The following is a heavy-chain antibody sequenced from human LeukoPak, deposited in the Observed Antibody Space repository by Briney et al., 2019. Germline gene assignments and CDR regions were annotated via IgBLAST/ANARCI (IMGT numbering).Heavy chain of an antibody. CDR2: INPNSGGT. J-gene: IGHJ5*02. V-gene: IGHV1-2*02. Sequence: GASVKVSCKASGYTFTGYYMHWVRQAPGQGLEWMGWINPNSGGTNYAQKFQGRVTMTRDTSISTAYMELSRLRSDDTAVYYCARDRKAIVVVTAIPRYNWLDPWGQGTLVTVSS. D-gene: IGHD2-21*02. CDR1: GYTFTGYY. CDR3: ARDRKAIVVVTAIPRYNWLDP.